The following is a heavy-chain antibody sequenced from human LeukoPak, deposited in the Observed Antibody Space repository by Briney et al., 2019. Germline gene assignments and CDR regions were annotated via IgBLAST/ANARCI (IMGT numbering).Heavy chain of an antibody. Sequence: GGSLRLSCAASGFTFSSYGMHWVRQAPGKGLEWVAFIRYDGSNKYYADSVKGRFTISRDNSKNTLYLQMNSLRAEDMAVYYCAKPRGGILVFDIWGQGTMVTVSS. D-gene: IGHD2-8*02. CDR2: IRYDGSNK. CDR3: AKPRGGILVFDI. CDR1: GFTFSSYG. V-gene: IGHV3-30*02. J-gene: IGHJ3*02.